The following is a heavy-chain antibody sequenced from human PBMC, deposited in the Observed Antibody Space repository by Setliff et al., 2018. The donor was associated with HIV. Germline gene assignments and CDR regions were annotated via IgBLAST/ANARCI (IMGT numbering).Heavy chain of an antibody. J-gene: IGHJ6*04. CDR1: GYTLTELS. CDR2: FVPEHSET. D-gene: IGHD3-10*01. CDR3: ASGKGVGGVIITGGLDV. V-gene: IGHV1-24*01. Sequence: ASVKVSCKVSGYTLTELSIHWVRQAPGKGLEWMGGFVPEHSETIYAQKFQGRVTMTEDTSTDTAFMELSGLTSEDTAVYWCASGKGVGGVIITGGLDVWGKGTTVTVSS.